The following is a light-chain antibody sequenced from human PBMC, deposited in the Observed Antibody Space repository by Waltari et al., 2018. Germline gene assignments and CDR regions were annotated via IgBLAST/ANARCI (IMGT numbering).Light chain of an antibody. CDR3: QQYGVSPWT. J-gene: IGKJ1*01. V-gene: IGKV3-20*01. Sequence: EIVLTQSPGTLSLSPGERATLSCRTSQTVTSSYLAWYQQKPGPAPRLLIYSTSSRATGIPDRFSGSGSGTDFTLTISRLEPEDFAVYYCQQYGVSPWTFGQGTKVEI. CDR2: STS. CDR1: QTVTSSY.